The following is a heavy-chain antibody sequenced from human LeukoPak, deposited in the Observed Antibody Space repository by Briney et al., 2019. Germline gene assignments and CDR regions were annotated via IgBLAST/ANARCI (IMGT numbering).Heavy chain of an antibody. Sequence: PSETLSLTCTVSGGSISSYYWSWIRQPPGKGLEWIGYIYYSGSTNYNPSLKSRVTISVDTSKNQFSLKLSSVTAADTAVYYCARDTVVVTATRRIHQFDPWGQGTLVTVSS. CDR1: GGSISSYY. CDR3: ARDTVVVTATRRIHQFDP. D-gene: IGHD2-21*02. CDR2: IYYSGST. V-gene: IGHV4-59*01. J-gene: IGHJ5*02.